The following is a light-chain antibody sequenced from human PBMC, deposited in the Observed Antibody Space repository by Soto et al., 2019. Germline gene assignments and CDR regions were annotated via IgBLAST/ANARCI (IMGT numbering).Light chain of an antibody. Sequence: EIVMTQSPATLSVSPGERATLSCRASQSVSSNLAWYQQKPGQAPRLLFYGASTRATGIPARFSGSGSGTDFTLTISSLQSEDFVVYYCQQSNNWPYTFGQGTKLDIK. CDR2: GAS. CDR3: QQSNNWPYT. CDR1: QSVSSN. V-gene: IGKV3-15*01. J-gene: IGKJ2*01.